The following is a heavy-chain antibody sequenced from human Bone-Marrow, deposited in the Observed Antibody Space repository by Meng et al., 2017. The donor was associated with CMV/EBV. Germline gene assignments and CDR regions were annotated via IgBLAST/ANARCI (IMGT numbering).Heavy chain of an antibody. CDR3: AKEPSSWYRPSFDY. CDR2: INSGSTSI. J-gene: IGHJ4*02. D-gene: IGHD6-13*01. V-gene: IGHV3-21*01. Sequence: GGSLRLSCAASGSTFNYYNMNWVRQAPGKGLEWVSSINSGSTSIYYADSVKGRFTISRDNAKNSLYLQMNSLTADDTAVYYCAKEPSSWYRPSFDYWGQGTLVTVSS. CDR1: GSTFNYYN.